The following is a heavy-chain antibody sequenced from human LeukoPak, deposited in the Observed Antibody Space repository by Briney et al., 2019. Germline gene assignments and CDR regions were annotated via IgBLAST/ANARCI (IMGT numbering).Heavy chain of an antibody. CDR1: GFTFSSST. Sequence: SVKVSCKASGFTFSSSTMQWVRQARGQRLEWIGGIVVGSGNTNYAQKFQERVTITRDMSTSTAYMELSSLTSEDTAMYYCAASFLDCGGDCFRPDYWGQGTLVAVSS. V-gene: IGHV1-58*02. CDR3: AASFLDCGGDCFRPDY. CDR2: IVVGSGNT. D-gene: IGHD2-21*02. J-gene: IGHJ4*02.